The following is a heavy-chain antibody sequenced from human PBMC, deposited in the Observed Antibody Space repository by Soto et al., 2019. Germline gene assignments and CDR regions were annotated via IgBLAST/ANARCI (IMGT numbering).Heavy chain of an antibody. D-gene: IGHD5-18*01. V-gene: IGHV4-61*01. CDR2: IFYSDSP. J-gene: IGHJ4*02. CDR3: ARTDRGYSFAYRGFDY. CDR1: VVSGNSGSYY. Sequence: SVSLSVAGSVSVVSGNSGSYYRRWILQPPRKGVEWIGSIFYSDSPKNNPSLKSRVSLSLDMSKNQFSLRLASVTAADTAVYYCARTDRGYSFAYRGFDYWGQVTPGTFSS.